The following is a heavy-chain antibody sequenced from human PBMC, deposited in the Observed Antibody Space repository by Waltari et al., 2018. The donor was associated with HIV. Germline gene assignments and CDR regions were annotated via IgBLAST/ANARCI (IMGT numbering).Heavy chain of an antibody. CDR1: GGTFSSYA. CDR3: ARDLGDLTYNWFDP. Sequence: QVQLVQSGAEVKKPGSSVKVSCKASGGTFSSYAISWVRPAPGQGLEWVGGSIPILGTANYAQKFQGRVTITADESTGTAYMELRSLRSEDTAVYYCARDLGDLTYNWFDPWGQGTLVTVSS. CDR2: SIPILGTA. J-gene: IGHJ5*02. D-gene: IGHD4-17*01. V-gene: IGHV1-69*01.